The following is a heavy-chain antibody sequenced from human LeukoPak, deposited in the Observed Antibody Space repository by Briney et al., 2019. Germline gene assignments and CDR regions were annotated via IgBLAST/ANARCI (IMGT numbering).Heavy chain of an antibody. CDR3: ARGVSLGVRGAADY. CDR1: GFTFSSYG. CDR2: IWYDGSNK. D-gene: IGHD3-10*01. J-gene: IGHJ4*02. Sequence: GGSLRLSCAASGFTFSSYGMHWVRQAPGKGLEWVAVIWYDGSNKYYADSVKGRFTISRDNSKNTLYLQMNSLRAEDTAVYYCARGVSLGVRGAADYWGQGTLVTVSS. V-gene: IGHV3-33*08.